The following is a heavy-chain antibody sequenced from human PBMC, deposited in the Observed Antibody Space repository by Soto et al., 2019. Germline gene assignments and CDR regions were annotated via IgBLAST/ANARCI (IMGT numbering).Heavy chain of an antibody. J-gene: IGHJ4*02. CDR2: IWYDGSNK. V-gene: IGHV3-33*01. Sequence: QVQLVESGGGVVQPGRSLRLSCAASGFTFSSYGMHWVRQAPGKGLEWVAVIWYDGSNKYYADSVKGRFTISRDNSKNTLYLKMNSLRAEDTAVYYCAREDTAMVPGGGGFDYWGQGTLVTVSS. CDR1: GFTFSSYG. D-gene: IGHD5-18*01. CDR3: AREDTAMVPGGGGFDY.